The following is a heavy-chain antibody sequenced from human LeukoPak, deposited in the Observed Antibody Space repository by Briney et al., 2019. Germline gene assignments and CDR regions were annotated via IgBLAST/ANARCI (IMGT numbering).Heavy chain of an antibody. D-gene: IGHD2-2*01. CDR2: VNGSGDAT. Sequence: GGSLRLSCAASGFIFSHYTMTWVRQAPGKGLEWVSSVNGSGDATKYADSVMGRFTISRDNSKNTVSLQMNSLRGEDTAVYYCAKDQYCTSTSCYVGYWGQGTLVTVSS. CDR1: GFIFSHYT. CDR3: AKDQYCTSTSCYVGY. J-gene: IGHJ4*02. V-gene: IGHV3-23*01.